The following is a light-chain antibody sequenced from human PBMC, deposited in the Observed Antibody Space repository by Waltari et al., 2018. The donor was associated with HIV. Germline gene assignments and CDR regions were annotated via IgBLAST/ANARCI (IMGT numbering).Light chain of an antibody. CDR3: CSYAGSYTYV. CDR1: SSDVGGYNY. V-gene: IGLV2-11*01. Sequence: QSALTQPRSVSGSPGPSVTISCTGTSSDVGGYNYVSWYQQHPGKAPKLVIYDVSKRPSGVPDRFSGSKSANTASLTISGLQAEDEADYYCCSYAGSYTYVFGTGTKVTVL. CDR2: DVS. J-gene: IGLJ1*01.